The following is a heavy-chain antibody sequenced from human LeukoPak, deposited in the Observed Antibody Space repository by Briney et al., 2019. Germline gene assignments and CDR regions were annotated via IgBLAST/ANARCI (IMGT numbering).Heavy chain of an antibody. CDR3: AKYIGVSMFDH. J-gene: IGHJ4*02. D-gene: IGHD3-10*01. CDR2: VSSSGST. V-gene: IGHV4-39*07. CDR1: GDSLMSSGSY. Sequence: SETLSLTCSVSGDSLMSSGSYWGWVRQPPGKALEWIVSVSSSGSTQYSPSLKDRLSISMDTSQNQFSLRLSSVTVADTAVYYCAKYIGVSMFDHWGQGALVTVSS.